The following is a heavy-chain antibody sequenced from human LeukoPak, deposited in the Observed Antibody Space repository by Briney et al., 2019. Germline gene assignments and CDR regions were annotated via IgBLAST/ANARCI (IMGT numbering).Heavy chain of an antibody. CDR1: GYSISSGYY. D-gene: IGHD6-19*01. J-gene: IGHJ5*02. Sequence: PSETLSLTCTVSGYSISSGYYWGWIRQPPGKGLEWIGSIYHSGSTYYNPSLKSRVTISVDTSKNQFSLKLSSVTAADTAVYYCARSKAWAGKATPNWFDPWGQGTLVTVSS. V-gene: IGHV4-38-2*02. CDR2: IYHSGST. CDR3: ARSKAWAGKATPNWFDP.